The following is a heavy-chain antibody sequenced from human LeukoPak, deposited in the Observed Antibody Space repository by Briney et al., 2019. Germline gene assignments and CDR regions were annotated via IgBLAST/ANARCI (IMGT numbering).Heavy chain of an antibody. Sequence: ASVKVSCKGSGYTFTNYAVHWVRQAPGQRLEWLGWINPGNGDTKYSQTFQGRVTVTSDTSAATAYVELNSPTSEDTAVYYCARERWHCRVNCYSVYYYALDVWGQGTTVTVSS. CDR1: GYTFTNYA. CDR2: INPGNGDT. CDR3: ARERWHCRVNCYSVYYYALDV. J-gene: IGHJ6*02. D-gene: IGHD2-15*01. V-gene: IGHV1-3*01.